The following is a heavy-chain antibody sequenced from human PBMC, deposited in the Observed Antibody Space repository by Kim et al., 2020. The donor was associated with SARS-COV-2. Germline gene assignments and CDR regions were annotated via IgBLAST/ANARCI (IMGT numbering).Heavy chain of an antibody. CDR1: GFTFSSYA. J-gene: IGHJ6*02. CDR3: ARGSQWIQLWTRGMDV. V-gene: IGHV3-64*01. Sequence: GGSLRLSCAASGFTFSSYAMHWVRQAPGKGLEYVSAISSNGGSTYYANSVKGRFTISRDNSKNTLYLQMGSLRAEDMAVYYCARGSQWIQLWTRGMDVWGQGTTVTVSS. CDR2: ISSNGGST. D-gene: IGHD5-18*01.